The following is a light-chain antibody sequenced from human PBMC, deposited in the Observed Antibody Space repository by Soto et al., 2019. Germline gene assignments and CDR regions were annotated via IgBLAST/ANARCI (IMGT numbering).Light chain of an antibody. Sequence: LVLTQSPGTLSLSPGERATLSCRASESVSSRYLAWYHQKPGQAPRLLIYAASSRATGIPDRFSGSGPGTDFTLSISRLEPEDFAVYYCQHYGGFMYTFGQGTQLEI. V-gene: IGKV3-20*01. J-gene: IGKJ2*01. CDR3: QHYGGFMYT. CDR1: ESVSSRY. CDR2: AAS.